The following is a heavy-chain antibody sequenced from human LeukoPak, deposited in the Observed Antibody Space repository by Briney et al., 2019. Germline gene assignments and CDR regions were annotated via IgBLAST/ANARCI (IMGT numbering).Heavy chain of an antibody. D-gene: IGHD1-20*01. CDR3: AHITGSDAFDV. Sequence: SETLSLTCGVYGGSFGGYYWSWIRQSPGKGLEWIGEINHSGSTNYNPSLKSRVTISIDTSKNQFSLKMTSVTAADTALYYCAHITGSDAFDVWGLGTMVTVSS. V-gene: IGHV4-34*01. CDR1: GGSFGGYY. J-gene: IGHJ3*01. CDR2: INHSGST.